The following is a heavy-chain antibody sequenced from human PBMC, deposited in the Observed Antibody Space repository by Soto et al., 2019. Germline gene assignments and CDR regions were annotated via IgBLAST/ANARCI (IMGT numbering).Heavy chain of an antibody. Sequence: QMQLAESGGNVVQPGRSLRLSCVASGFTFRSFGMHWVRQAPGKGLEWVATISHDGNKEYYGDSVKGRFTVSRDNSRDTIYLEMNSVRADDTAVYYCAKDMGPSPRPPDSLDVWCQGTMVTVSS. V-gene: IGHV3-30*18. J-gene: IGHJ3*01. CDR3: AKDMGPSPRPPDSLDV. CDR1: GFTFRSFG. D-gene: IGHD3-10*01. CDR2: ISHDGNKE.